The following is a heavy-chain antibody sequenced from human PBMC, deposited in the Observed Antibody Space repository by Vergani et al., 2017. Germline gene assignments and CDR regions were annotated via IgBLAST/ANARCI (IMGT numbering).Heavy chain of an antibody. D-gene: IGHD3-22*01. CDR1: GFTFSSYG. CDR2: ISYDGSNK. Sequence: QVQLVESGGGVVQPGRSLRLSCAASGFTFSSYGMHWVRQAPGKGLEWVAVISYDGSNKYYADSVKGRFTISRDNSKNTLYLQMNSLRAEDKAVYYCANSIRNYYDSSVDDYWGQGTLVTVSS. V-gene: IGHV3-30*18. J-gene: IGHJ4*02. CDR3: ANSIRNYYDSSVDDY.